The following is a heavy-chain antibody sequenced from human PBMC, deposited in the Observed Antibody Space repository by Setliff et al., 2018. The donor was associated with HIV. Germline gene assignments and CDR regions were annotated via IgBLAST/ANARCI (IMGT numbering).Heavy chain of an antibody. CDR3: AREINTLQGEWFDP. V-gene: IGHV3-13*01. CDR1: GFTFSSYD. J-gene: IGHJ5*02. D-gene: IGHD3-16*01. Sequence: SLRLSCAASGFTFSSYDMHWVRQATGKGLEWVSAIGTAGDTYYPGSVKGRFTISRENAKNSLYLQMNSLRIEDTALYYCAREINTLQGEWFDPRGQGTLVTVSS. CDR2: IGTAGDT.